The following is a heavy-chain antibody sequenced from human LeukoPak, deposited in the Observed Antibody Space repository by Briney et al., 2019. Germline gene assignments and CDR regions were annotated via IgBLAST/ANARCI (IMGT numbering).Heavy chain of an antibody. V-gene: IGHV3-23*01. Sequence: GGSLRLSCAASGFTFSSYAMSWVRQAPGKGLEWVSAISGSGGSTYYADSVKSRFTISRDNSKSTLYLQMNSLRAEDTAVYYCAKDSMVYGDDYWGQGTLVTVSS. CDR3: AKDSMVYGDDY. J-gene: IGHJ4*02. CDR1: GFTFSSYA. CDR2: ISGSGGST. D-gene: IGHD2-8*01.